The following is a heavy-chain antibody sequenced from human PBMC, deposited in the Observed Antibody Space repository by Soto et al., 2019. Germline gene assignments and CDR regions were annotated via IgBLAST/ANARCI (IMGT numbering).Heavy chain of an antibody. J-gene: IGHJ6*02. Sequence: SATLSLTCTVSGGSISSYYWSWIRQPPGKGLEWIGYIYYSGSTNYNPSLKSRVTISVDTSKNQFSLKLSSVTAADTAVYYCARDRVVATQNYYYYGMDVWGQGTTVTVSS. D-gene: IGHD5-12*01. CDR3: ARDRVVATQNYYYYGMDV. CDR1: GGSISSYY. CDR2: IYYSGST. V-gene: IGHV4-59*01.